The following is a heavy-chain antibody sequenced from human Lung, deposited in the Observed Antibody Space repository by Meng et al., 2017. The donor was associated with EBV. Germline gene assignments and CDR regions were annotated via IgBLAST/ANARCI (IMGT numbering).Heavy chain of an antibody. J-gene: IGHJ4*02. V-gene: IGHV4-31*03. CDR2: IYYSGST. Sequence: QVQLQESGPVLVKPSQTLSLTCTVSGGSVDSGAYYWSWIRQRPGKGLEWIGYIYYSGSTFYTPSLKSRATLSVDTSKNQFSLKLNSVTAADTAVYYCARLRLVWMFDYWGQGTLVTVSS. CDR3: ARLRLVWMFDY. CDR1: GGSVDSGAYY. D-gene: IGHD6-19*01.